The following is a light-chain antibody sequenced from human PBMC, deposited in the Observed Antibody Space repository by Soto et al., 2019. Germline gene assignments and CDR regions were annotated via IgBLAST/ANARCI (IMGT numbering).Light chain of an antibody. CDR2: KAS. CDR3: KQYSSYPYT. CDR1: QSISSW. Sequence: DIQMTQSPSTLSASVGDRVTITCRASQSISSWLAWYQQKPGTAPKLLIYKASSLQSGVPSRFSSSGSVTEFTLTISSLQPDDFATDDCKQYSSYPYTFGQGTKLEIK. V-gene: IGKV1-5*03. J-gene: IGKJ2*01.